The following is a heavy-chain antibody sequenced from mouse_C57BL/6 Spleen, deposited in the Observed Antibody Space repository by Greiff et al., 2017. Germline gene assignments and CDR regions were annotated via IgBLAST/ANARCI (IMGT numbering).Heavy chain of an antibody. CDR1: GFNIKDYY. V-gene: IGHV14-2*01. J-gene: IGHJ1*03. D-gene: IGHD1-1*01. CDR2: IDPEDGET. CDR3: ARDYYGSSRYWYFDV. Sequence: VQLQQSGAELVQPGASVKLSCTASGFNIKDYYMHWVKQRTEQGLEWIGRIDPEDGETKYAPQFPGKATITADTSSNTAYLQLRSLTSEDTAVYYCARDYYGSSRYWYFDVWGTGTTVTVSS.